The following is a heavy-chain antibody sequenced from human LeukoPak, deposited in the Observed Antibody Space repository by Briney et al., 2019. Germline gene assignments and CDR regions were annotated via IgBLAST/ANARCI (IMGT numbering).Heavy chain of an antibody. CDR2: INPNSGGT. CDR1: GYTFTGYY. Sequence: ASVKVSCKASGYTFTGYYMHWVRQAPGQGLEWMGWINPNSGGTNYAQKFQGRVTMTRDASISTAYMELSRLRSDDTAVYYCARGDARYDILTGVFDYWGQGTLVTVSS. J-gene: IGHJ4*02. CDR3: ARGDARYDILTGVFDY. D-gene: IGHD3-9*01. V-gene: IGHV1-2*02.